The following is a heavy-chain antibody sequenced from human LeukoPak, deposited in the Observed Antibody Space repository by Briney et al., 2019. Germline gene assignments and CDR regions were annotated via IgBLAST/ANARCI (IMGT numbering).Heavy chain of an antibody. CDR3: ARDPSNYDRDAFDI. D-gene: IGHD5-12*01. V-gene: IGHV3-66*01. J-gene: IGHJ3*02. CDR2: IYSGGST. Sequence: GGSLRLSCAASGFTFSSYAMSWVRQAPGKGLEWVSVIYSGGSTYYADSVKGRFTISRDNSKNTLYLQMNSLRAEDTAVYYCARDPSNYDRDAFDIWGQGTMVTVSS. CDR1: GFTFSSYA.